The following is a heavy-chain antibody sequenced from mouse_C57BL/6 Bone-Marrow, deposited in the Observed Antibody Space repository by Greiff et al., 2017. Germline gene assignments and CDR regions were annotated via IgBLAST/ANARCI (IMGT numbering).Heavy chain of an antibody. CDR3: ASPFITTVVAHFDY. V-gene: IGHV14-2*01. D-gene: IGHD1-1*01. CDR2: IDPEDGET. Sequence: VQLQHSGAELVKPGASVKLSCTASGFNIKDYYMHWVKQRTEQGLEWIGRIDPEDGETTYAPKFQGKATITADTSSNTAYLQLSSLTSEDTAVYYCASPFITTVVAHFDYWGQGTTLTVSS. CDR1: GFNIKDYY. J-gene: IGHJ2*01.